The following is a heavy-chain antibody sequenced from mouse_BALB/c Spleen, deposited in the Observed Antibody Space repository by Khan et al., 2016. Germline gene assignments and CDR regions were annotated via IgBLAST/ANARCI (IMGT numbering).Heavy chain of an antibody. J-gene: IGHJ3*01. CDR3: AYDGCDAWFAY. CDR1: GYSITSDYA. Sequence: VQLQQSGPGLVKPSQSLSLTCTVTGYSITSDYAWNWIRQFPGNKLEWMGYISYSGLTNYNPSLKSRISITRDTSKNQFFLQLISVTTEDTATYYCAYDGCDAWFAYWGQGTLVTISA. CDR2: ISYSGLT. D-gene: IGHD2-3*01. V-gene: IGHV3-2*02.